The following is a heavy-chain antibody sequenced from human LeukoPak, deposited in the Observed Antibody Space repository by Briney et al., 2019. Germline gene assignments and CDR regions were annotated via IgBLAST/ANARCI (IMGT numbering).Heavy chain of an antibody. V-gene: IGHV4-59*12. CDR3: TREYGFMTTVFHAFDI. CDR2: IYNNGNT. J-gene: IGHJ3*02. Sequence: SETLSLTCTVSGGSFSNSYWSWIRQSPGKGPEWIGYIYNNGNTNGNTNYNPSLKSRVTISLDTSKNQFSLKLSSVTAADTAIYYCTREYGFMTTVFHAFDIWGQGTMVTVSS. D-gene: IGHD4-17*01. CDR1: GGSFSNSY.